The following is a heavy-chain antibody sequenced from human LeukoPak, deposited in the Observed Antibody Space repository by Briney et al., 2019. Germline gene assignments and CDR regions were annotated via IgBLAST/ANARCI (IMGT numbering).Heavy chain of an antibody. V-gene: IGHV3-66*01. CDR2: IYSGGST. Sequence: GGSLRLSCAASGFTVSSNYMSWVRQAPGKGLEWVSVIYSGGSTYYADSVKGRFTISRDNSKNTLYLQMNSLRAEDTAVYYCAKDPTRMVTPFAFDIWGQGTMVTVSS. CDR3: AKDPTRMVTPFAFDI. J-gene: IGHJ3*02. CDR1: GFTVSSNY. D-gene: IGHD4-23*01.